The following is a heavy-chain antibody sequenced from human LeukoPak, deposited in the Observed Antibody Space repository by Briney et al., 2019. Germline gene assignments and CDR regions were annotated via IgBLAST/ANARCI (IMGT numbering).Heavy chain of an antibody. V-gene: IGHV4-61*02. J-gene: IGHJ3*02. CDR2: IYTSGST. CDR3: ATPLIHDAFDI. CDR1: GGSISSGSYY. Sequence: SETLSLTCTVSGGSISSGSYYWSWIRQPAGKGLEWIGRIYTSGSTNYNPSLKSRVTISVDTSKNQFSLKLSSVTAADTAVYYCATPLIHDAFDIWGQGTMVTVSS. D-gene: IGHD2-8*01.